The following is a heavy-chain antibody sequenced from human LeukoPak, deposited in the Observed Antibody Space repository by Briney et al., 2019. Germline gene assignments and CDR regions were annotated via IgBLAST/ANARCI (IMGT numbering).Heavy chain of an antibody. CDR2: IWDDGSNK. CDR3: ARDGSALRAYRFGQQDY. J-gene: IGHJ4*02. CDR1: GFSFSNYA. Sequence: AGGSLRLSCAASGFSFSNYAMHWVRQAPGKGLEWVSLIWDDGSNKSYADSVMGRFTISRDNSKNTLYLQMNSLKAEDTAVYYCARDGSALRAYRFGQQDYWGQGTLVTVSS. D-gene: IGHD3-16*01. V-gene: IGHV3-33*01.